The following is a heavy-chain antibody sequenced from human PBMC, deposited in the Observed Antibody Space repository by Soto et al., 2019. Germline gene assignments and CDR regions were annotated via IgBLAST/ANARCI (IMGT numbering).Heavy chain of an antibody. CDR2: IYYSGST. V-gene: IGHV4-59*01. D-gene: IGHD3-22*01. Sequence: PSETLSLTCTVSGGSISSYYWSWIRQPPGKGLEWIGYIYYSGSTNYNPYLKSRVTISVDTTKNQYSLKLSSVTVADTAVYYCARVDHYYHSNTPLASGFYFDYWGQGTPVTVSS. CDR3: ARVDHYYHSNTPLASGFYFDY. J-gene: IGHJ4*02. CDR1: GGSISSYY.